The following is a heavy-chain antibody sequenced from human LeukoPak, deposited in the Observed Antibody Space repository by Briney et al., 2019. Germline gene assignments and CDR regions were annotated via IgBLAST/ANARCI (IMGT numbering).Heavy chain of an antibody. CDR2: ISGSGGTT. Sequence: GGSLRLSCAASGLIFSSYAMSWVRQAPGKGLEWVSTISGSGGTTYYADSVKGRFTISRDNSKNTLYLQMNSLRAEDTAVYYCAKGRGIVMVPAANDYWGQGTLVTVSS. V-gene: IGHV3-23*01. CDR3: AKGRGIVMVPAANDY. CDR1: GLIFSSYA. J-gene: IGHJ4*02. D-gene: IGHD2-2*01.